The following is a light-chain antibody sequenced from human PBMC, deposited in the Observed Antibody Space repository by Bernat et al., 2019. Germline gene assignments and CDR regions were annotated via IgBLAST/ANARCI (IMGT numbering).Light chain of an antibody. CDR3: SSYTSSSTLV. V-gene: IGLV2-14*03. CDR1: SSDVGGYDY. J-gene: IGLJ3*02. CDR2: DVR. Sequence: QSALTQPASVSGSPGQSITISCTGTSSDVGGYDYVSWYQQHPGRAPKLMIYDVRDRPSGISNRFPGSKSGDTASLTISGLLAEDEADYYCSSYTSSSTLVFGGGTRLTVL.